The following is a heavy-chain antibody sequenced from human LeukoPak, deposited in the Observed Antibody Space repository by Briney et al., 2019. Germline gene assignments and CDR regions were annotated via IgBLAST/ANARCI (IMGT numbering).Heavy chain of an antibody. J-gene: IGHJ4*02. CDR3: ARDASGMPDF. CDR1: GFTFSSYW. V-gene: IGHV3-7*01. Sequence: GGSLRLSCTASGFTFSSYWMSWVRQAPGKGLEWVANIKKDGSEKYYGDSVKGRFTISRDNAKNSLYLQMNSLRAEDTAVYYCARDASGMPDFWGQGTLVSVSS. D-gene: IGHD1-14*01. CDR2: IKKDGSEK.